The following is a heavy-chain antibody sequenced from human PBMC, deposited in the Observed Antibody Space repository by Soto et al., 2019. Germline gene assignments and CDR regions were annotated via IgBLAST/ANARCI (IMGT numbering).Heavy chain of an antibody. CDR2: INPNSGGA. J-gene: IGHJ4*02. CDR3: ARSSTYNFDSSGYYDY. Sequence: GASVKVSCKAPGYTFTGYYMHWVRQAPGQGLEWMGWINPNSGGANYAQSFQGRVTLTRDASINTAYMDLTRLTSGDAAVYYCARSSTYNFDSSGYYDYWGQGTLVTVSS. CDR1: GYTFTGYY. V-gene: IGHV1-2*02. D-gene: IGHD3-22*01.